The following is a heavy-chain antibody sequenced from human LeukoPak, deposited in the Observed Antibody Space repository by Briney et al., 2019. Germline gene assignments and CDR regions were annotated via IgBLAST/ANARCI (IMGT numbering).Heavy chain of an antibody. D-gene: IGHD3-10*01. J-gene: IGHJ4*02. CDR3: ARMYYYGSGSYYNLDY. CDR1: GYTFTSYY. CDR2: INPSGGST. Sequence: ASVKVSCKASGYTFTSYYMHWVRQAPGQGLEWMGIINPSGGSTSYAQKFQGRVTMTRDTSTSTVYMELSSLRSEDTAVYYCARMYYYGSGSYYNLDYWGQGTLVTVSS. V-gene: IGHV1-46*01.